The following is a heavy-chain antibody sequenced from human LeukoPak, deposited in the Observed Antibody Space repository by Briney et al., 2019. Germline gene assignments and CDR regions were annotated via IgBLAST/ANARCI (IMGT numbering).Heavy chain of an antibody. Sequence: PGGSLRLSCAASEFTFSSYGMEWVRQAPGKGLEWVTFIRYDGRNRYYADSVKGRFTISRDNSKNTLYLQMNSLRAEDTALYYCAKDFAQGTIFGVVNGLDYWGQGTLVTVSS. CDR3: AKDFAQGTIFGVVNGLDY. J-gene: IGHJ4*02. CDR2: IRYDGRNR. V-gene: IGHV3-30*02. CDR1: EFTFSSYG. D-gene: IGHD3-3*01.